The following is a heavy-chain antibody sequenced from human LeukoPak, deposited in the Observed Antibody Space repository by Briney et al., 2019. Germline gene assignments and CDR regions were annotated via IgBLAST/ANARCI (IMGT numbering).Heavy chain of an antibody. D-gene: IGHD1-26*01. Sequence: PGGSLRLSCAASGFTFSNYAMSWVRQAPGKGLEWVLIISSSGDITYYADSVKGRFTISRDNSRNTVYLQMNSLRAEDTALYYCAKRTQWELLSHPFDYWGQGTLVTVSS. CDR1: GFTFSNYA. J-gene: IGHJ4*02. CDR3: AKRTQWELLSHPFDY. CDR2: ISSSGDIT. V-gene: IGHV3-23*01.